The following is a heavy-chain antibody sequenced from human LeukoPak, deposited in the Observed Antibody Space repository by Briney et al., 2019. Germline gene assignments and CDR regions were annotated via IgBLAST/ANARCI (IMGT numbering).Heavy chain of an antibody. D-gene: IGHD1-26*01. Sequence: PSETLSLTCTVSGGSISSHYWSWIRQPPGKGLEWMGYIYYSGSTIYNPSLKSRVTISVDTSKNQFSLKLSSVTAADTAVYYCASYSGSYWTSYFDYWGQGTLVTVSS. CDR3: ASYSGSYWTSYFDY. CDR2: IYYSGST. J-gene: IGHJ4*02. CDR1: GGSISSHY. V-gene: IGHV4-59*11.